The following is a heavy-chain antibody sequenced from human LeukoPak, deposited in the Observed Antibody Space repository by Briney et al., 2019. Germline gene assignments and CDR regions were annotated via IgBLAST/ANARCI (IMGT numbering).Heavy chain of an antibody. V-gene: IGHV4-30-4*01. CDR2: IYYSGST. CDR1: GGSISSGDYF. D-gene: IGHD2-15*01. J-gene: IGHJ4*02. Sequence: SQTLSLTCTVSGGSISSGDYFWSWIRQPPGKGLEWIGYIYYSGSTYYNSSLKSRVTISIDTSKNQFSLKLSSVTAADTAVYYCAREKCSGGICYSGFDCWGQGTLVTVSS. CDR3: AREKCSGGICYSGFDC.